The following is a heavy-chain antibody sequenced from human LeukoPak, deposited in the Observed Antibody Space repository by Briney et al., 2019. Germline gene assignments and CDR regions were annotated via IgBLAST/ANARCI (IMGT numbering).Heavy chain of an antibody. CDR2: ISGSGGST. J-gene: IGHJ4*02. CDR3: AKDLEYSYGYFDY. Sequence: GGSLRLSCAASGFTFSSYGMHWVRQAPGKGLEWVSAISGSGGSTYYADSVKGRFTTSRDNSKNTLYLQMNSLRAEDTAVYYSAKDLEYSYGYFDYWGQGTLVTVSS. V-gene: IGHV3-23*01. CDR1: GFTFSSYG. D-gene: IGHD5-18*01.